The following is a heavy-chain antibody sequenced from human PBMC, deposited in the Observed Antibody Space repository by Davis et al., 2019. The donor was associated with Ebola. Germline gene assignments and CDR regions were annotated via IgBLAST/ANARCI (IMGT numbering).Heavy chain of an antibody. J-gene: IGHJ6*02. CDR2: INPNSGGT. Sequence: ASVKVSCKASGYTFTDYYIYWVRQAPGQGLEWMGWINPNSGGTNYAQKYQGRVTLTSDTSIFTAYMELSRLTSDDTAVYYCARRESLVVYYGSGSYGWFDLWGQGTTVTVSS. D-gene: IGHD3-10*01. V-gene: IGHV1-2*02. CDR1: GYTFTDYY. CDR3: ARRESLVVYYGSGSYGWFDL.